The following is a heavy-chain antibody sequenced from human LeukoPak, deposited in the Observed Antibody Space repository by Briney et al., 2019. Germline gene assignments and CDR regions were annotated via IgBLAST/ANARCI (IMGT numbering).Heavy chain of an antibody. V-gene: IGHV3-30*02. CDR1: GFNFSNYV. J-gene: IGHJ4*02. CDR3: ARGTWYYFDY. CDR2: IGSDRSDK. Sequence: GGSLRLSCAASGFNFSNYVMHWVRQAPGKGLEWVSFIGSDRSDKHYADSVKGRFTISRDNPKNSLYLQMNSLRAEDTAVYYCARGTWYYFDYWGQGTLVTVSS. D-gene: IGHD1-26*01.